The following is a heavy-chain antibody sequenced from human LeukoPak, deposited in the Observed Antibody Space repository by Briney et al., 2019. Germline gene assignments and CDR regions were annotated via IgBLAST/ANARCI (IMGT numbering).Heavy chain of an antibody. D-gene: IGHD6-13*01. V-gene: IGHV4-34*01. CDR3: ARGQQLVRHFDY. J-gene: IGHJ4*02. CDR1: GGSISSYY. CDR2: INHSGST. Sequence: SETLSLTCTVSGGSISSYYWSWIRQPPGKGLEWIGEINHSGSTNYNPSLKSRVTISVDTSKNQFSLKLSSVTAADTAVYYCARGQQLVRHFDYWGQGTLVTVSS.